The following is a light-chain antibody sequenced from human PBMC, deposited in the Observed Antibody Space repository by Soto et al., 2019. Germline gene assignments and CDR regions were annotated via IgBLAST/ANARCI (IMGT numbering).Light chain of an antibody. Sequence: QLVLTQSPSASASLGASVKLTCTLSSGHSSYAIAWHQQQPEKGPRYLMKLNSDGSHSKGDGIPDRFSGSSSGAERYLIISSLQSVDEADYYCQTGGTGIHVFGTGTKLTVL. CDR2: LNSDGSH. V-gene: IGLV4-69*01. CDR3: QTGGTGIHV. J-gene: IGLJ1*01. CDR1: SGHSSYA.